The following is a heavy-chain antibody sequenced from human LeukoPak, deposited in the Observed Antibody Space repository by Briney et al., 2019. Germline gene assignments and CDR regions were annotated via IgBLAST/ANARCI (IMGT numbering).Heavy chain of an antibody. J-gene: IGHJ4*02. CDR1: GYTLTGYY. CDR2: INPNSGGT. D-gene: IGHD2-2*03. V-gene: IGHV1-2*02. CDR3: ARIGYCSSTSCYGG. Sequence: ASVKVSCKASGYTLTGYYIHWVRQAPGQGLEWVGWINPNSGGTNYAQKFQGRVTMTRDTSISTAYMELSRLRSDDTAVYYCARIGYCSSTSCYGGWGQGTLVTVSS.